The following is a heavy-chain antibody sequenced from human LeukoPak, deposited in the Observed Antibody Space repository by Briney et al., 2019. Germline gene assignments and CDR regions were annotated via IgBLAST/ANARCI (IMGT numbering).Heavy chain of an antibody. D-gene: IGHD1-26*01. CDR2: ISAYNDNT. J-gene: IGHJ4*02. CDR1: GYTFTNYD. Sequence: ASVKVSCKASGYTFTNYDISWVRQAPGQGLEWTGWISAYNDNTNYAQKLQGRVTMTTDTSTSTAYMELRSLRSDDTAVYYCAREHSGSYSQPLDYFDYWGQGTLVTVSS. V-gene: IGHV1-18*01. CDR3: AREHSGSYSQPLDYFDY.